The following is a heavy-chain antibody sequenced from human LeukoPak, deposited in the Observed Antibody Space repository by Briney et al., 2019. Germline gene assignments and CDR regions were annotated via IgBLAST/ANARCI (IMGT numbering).Heavy chain of an antibody. J-gene: IGHJ3*02. Sequence: GGSLRLSCEASGFTFSRYIMHWVRQAPGKGLDWVAVISYGGIFYGGSFEYYADSVRGRFSISADTSKTTLYLQMNSLRDDDTALYYCAREGPLVGLKTGAFDIWGQGTMVTVSS. CDR3: AREGPLVGLKTGAFDI. D-gene: IGHD1-26*01. CDR1: GFTFSRYI. CDR2: ISYGGIFYGGSFE. V-gene: IGHV3-30*03.